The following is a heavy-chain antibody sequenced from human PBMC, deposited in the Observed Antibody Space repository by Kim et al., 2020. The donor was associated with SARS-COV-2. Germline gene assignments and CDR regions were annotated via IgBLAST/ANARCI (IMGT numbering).Heavy chain of an antibody. Sequence: SETLSLTCSVSGVSMNTGSFFWGWVRQSPRKGLEWIGSVHYSGKSYKNPSLESRVTMSVDTSKNQFSLKLNSVTAADTALYFCVRRNNGPSRRYFEVWGQGSLVSVS. CDR3: VRRNNGPSRRYFEV. D-gene: IGHD2-8*01. J-gene: IGHJ4*02. V-gene: IGHV4-39*01. CDR1: GVSMNTGSFF. CDR2: VHYSGKS.